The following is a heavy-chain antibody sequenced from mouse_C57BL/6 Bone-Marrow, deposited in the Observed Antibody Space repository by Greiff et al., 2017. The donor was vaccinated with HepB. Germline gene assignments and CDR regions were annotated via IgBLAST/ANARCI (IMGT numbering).Heavy chain of an antibody. J-gene: IGHJ4*01. Sequence: QVQLKQPGAELVMPGASVKLSCKASGYTFTSYWMHWVKQRPGQGLEWIGEIDPSDSYTNYNQKFKGKSTLTVDKSSSTAYMQLSSLTSEDSAVYYCARWAAQATVRAMDYWGQGTSVTVSS. D-gene: IGHD3-2*02. V-gene: IGHV1-69*01. CDR2: IDPSDSYT. CDR1: GYTFTSYW. CDR3: ARWAAQATVRAMDY.